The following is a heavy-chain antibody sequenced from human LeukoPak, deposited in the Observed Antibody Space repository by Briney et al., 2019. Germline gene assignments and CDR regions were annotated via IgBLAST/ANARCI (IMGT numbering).Heavy chain of an antibody. CDR1: GYTFTSYG. CDR2: VIPIFGTA. J-gene: IGHJ3*02. Sequence: ASVKVSCKASGYTFTSYGINWVRQAPGQGLEWMGGVIPIFGTANYAQKFQGRVTITADKSTSTAYMELSSLRSEDTAVYYCASLKNYYDSSGYLVTDAFDIWGQGTMVTVSS. CDR3: ASLKNYYDSSGYLVTDAFDI. V-gene: IGHV1-69*06. D-gene: IGHD3-22*01.